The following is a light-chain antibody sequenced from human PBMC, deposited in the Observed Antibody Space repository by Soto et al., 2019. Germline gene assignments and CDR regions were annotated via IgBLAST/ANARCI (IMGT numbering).Light chain of an antibody. J-gene: IGLJ1*01. CDR3: QSYYSSLRGYV. CDR1: SSNIGAGYE. V-gene: IGLV1-40*01. Sequence: QPVLTQPPSVSEAPGQRVTISCTGSSSNIGAGYEAHWYQQVPGTAPKLLIYENNNRPSGVPDRFSGSKSGTSASLAITGLQAEDEAEYYCQSYYSSLRGYVFGTGTKVTVL. CDR2: ENN.